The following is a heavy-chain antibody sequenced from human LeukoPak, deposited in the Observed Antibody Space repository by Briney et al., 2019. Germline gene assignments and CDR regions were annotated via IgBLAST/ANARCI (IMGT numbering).Heavy chain of an antibody. CDR2: IYYSGST. CDR3: ARGGYYDSSGRRAFDI. V-gene: IGHV4-59*01. D-gene: IGHD3-22*01. Sequence: SETLSLTCTVSGGSISSYYWSWIRQPPGKGLEWIGYIYYSGSTNYNPSLKSRVTISVDTSKNQFSLKLNSVTAADTAVYYCARGGYYDSSGRRAFDIWGQGTMVTVSS. J-gene: IGHJ3*02. CDR1: GGSISSYY.